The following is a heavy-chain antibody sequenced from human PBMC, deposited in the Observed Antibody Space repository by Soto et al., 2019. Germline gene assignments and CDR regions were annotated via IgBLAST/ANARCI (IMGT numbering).Heavy chain of an antibody. D-gene: IGHD3-10*01. Sequence: GGSLRLSCAASGFTFSDHYMAWIRQAPGKGLEIVANMSGSGGSTYYADSVKGRFTISRDNSKNTLYLQMNSLRAEDTAVYYCAKVSLGGYGSGSRGYYFDYWGQGTLVTVSS. CDR1: GFTFSDHY. CDR2: MSGSGGST. V-gene: IGHV3-23*01. CDR3: AKVSLGGYGSGSRGYYFDY. J-gene: IGHJ4*02.